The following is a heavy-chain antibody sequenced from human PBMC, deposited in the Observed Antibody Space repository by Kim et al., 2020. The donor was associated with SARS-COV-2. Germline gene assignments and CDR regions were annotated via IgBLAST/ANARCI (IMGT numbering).Heavy chain of an antibody. J-gene: IGHJ5*02. V-gene: IGHV3-7*01. CDR2: IKQDGSEK. D-gene: IGHD2-2*01. CDR3: AREPRPIYCSSTSCWGTWFDP. CDR1: GFTFSSYW. Sequence: GGSLRLSCAASGFTFSSYWMSWVRQAPGKGLEWVANIKQDGSEKYYVDSVKGRFTISRDNAKNSLYLQMNSLRAEDTAVYYCAREPRPIYCSSTSCWGTWFDPWGQGTLVTVSS.